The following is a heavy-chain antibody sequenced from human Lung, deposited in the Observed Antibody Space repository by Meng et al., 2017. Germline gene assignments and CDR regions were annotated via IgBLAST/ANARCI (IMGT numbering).Heavy chain of an antibody. V-gene: IGHV4-30-4*01. CDR1: GGSISSSNEY. J-gene: IGHJ2*01. CDR2: IYNSGRT. Sequence: LQGSGRRLVKPCQTLPLTCTSPGGSISSSNEYRSWIRQPPGKGLGWSGHIYNSGRTYYNPSLKSRITISVDTSKNQFSLKLSSVTAADTAVYYCARGQKGYFDLWGRGTLVTVSS. CDR3: ARGQKGYFDL.